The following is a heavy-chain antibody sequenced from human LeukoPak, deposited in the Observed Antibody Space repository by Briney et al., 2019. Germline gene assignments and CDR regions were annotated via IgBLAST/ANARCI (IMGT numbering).Heavy chain of an antibody. Sequence: SGGSLRLSCAASGFTFSSYAMSWVRQAPGKGLEWVSAISGSGGSTYYADSVKGRFTISRDNSKNTLYLQMNSLKAEDTAVYYCAKQVLRYGGPFDYWGQGTLVTVSS. CDR3: AKQVLRYGGPFDY. V-gene: IGHV3-23*01. D-gene: IGHD4-23*01. J-gene: IGHJ4*02. CDR1: GFTFSSYA. CDR2: ISGSGGST.